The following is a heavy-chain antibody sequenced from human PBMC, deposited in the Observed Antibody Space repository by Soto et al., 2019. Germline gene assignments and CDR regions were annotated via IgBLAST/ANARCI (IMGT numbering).Heavy chain of an antibody. CDR2: IYSTGNT. V-gene: IGHV4-39*01. CDR1: GGSISSSSY. J-gene: IGHJ6*02. CDR3: RRSSRYSTDV. Sequence: QLQLQESGPGLVKPSETLSLTCTVSGGSISSSSYWGWIRQPPGKGLEWIGSIYSTGNTYYNPSLKSRVSISADTSKNQCSLKLTSVTAADTAVYYCRRSSRYSTDVWGQGTTVTVSS. D-gene: IGHD6-13*01.